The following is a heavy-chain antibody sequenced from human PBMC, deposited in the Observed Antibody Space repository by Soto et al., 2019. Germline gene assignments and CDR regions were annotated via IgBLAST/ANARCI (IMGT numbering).Heavy chain of an antibody. D-gene: IGHD2-15*01. Sequence: QVQLLASGPGLVKPSQTLSLTCSVSGDSIPTVDYFWAWGRQPPGQALEYIGYIYKSATPYYNPSFESRVAISLDTSKSQFSLNVTSLTAADTAVYFCARGRYCLTGRCFPNWFDSWGQGTLVTVSS. CDR2: IYKSATP. CDR3: ARGRYCLTGRCFPNWFDS. V-gene: IGHV4-30-4*01. J-gene: IGHJ5*01. CDR1: GDSIPTVDYF.